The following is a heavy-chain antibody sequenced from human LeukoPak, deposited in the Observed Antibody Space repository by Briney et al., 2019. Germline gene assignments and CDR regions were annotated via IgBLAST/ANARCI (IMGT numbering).Heavy chain of an antibody. J-gene: IGHJ6*03. Sequence: SETLSLTCAVYGGSFSGYYWSWIRQPPGKGLEWIGEINHSGSTNYNPSLKSRVTISVDTSKNQFSLKLSSVTAADTAVYYCARDRRGWSGYWDYYYYYMDVWGKGTTVTVSS. D-gene: IGHD3-3*01. CDR1: GGSFSGYY. CDR2: INHSGST. V-gene: IGHV4-34*01. CDR3: ARDRRGWSGYWDYYYYYMDV.